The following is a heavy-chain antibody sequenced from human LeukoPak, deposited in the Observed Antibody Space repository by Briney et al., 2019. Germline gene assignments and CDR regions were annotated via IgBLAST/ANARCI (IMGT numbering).Heavy chain of an antibody. V-gene: IGHV4-30-4*01. CDR1: GGSISGYY. Sequence: PSETLSLTCTVSGGSISGYYWSWIRQPPGKGLEWIGYIYYSGSTYYNPSLKSRVTISVDTSKNQFSLKLSSVTAADTAVYYCAGASDYGDYADYFDYWGQGTLVTVSS. D-gene: IGHD4-17*01. J-gene: IGHJ4*02. CDR3: AGASDYGDYADYFDY. CDR2: IYYSGST.